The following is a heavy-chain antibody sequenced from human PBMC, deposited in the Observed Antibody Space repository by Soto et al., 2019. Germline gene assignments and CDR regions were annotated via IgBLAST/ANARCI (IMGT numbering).Heavy chain of an antibody. CDR1: GYTFTSYD. J-gene: IGHJ5*02. CDR2: MNPNSGNT. Sequence: QVQLVQSGAEVKKPGASVKVSCKASGYTFTSYDINWVGQAPGQWLVWVGWMNPNSGNTGYAQKFQGRVTMTRNTSISTAYLELSSLRSEDTAVYYCARRATSVGGWFDPWGQGTLVTVSS. D-gene: IGHD2-2*01. V-gene: IGHV1-8*01. CDR3: ARRATSVGGWFDP.